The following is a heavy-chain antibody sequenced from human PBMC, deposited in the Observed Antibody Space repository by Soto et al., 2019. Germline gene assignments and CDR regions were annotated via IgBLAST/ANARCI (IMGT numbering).Heavy chain of an antibody. Sequence: QVQLVQSGAEVKKPGSSVKVSCKASRGTFSSYTISWVRQAPGQGLEWMGRIIPILGIANYAQKFQGRVTITADKSTSTAYMELRCLRSEDTAVYYCARDEGGYGFYYYYMDVWGKGTTVTVSS. CDR1: RGTFSSYT. V-gene: IGHV1-69*08. D-gene: IGHD5-12*01. CDR3: ARDEGGYGFYYYYMDV. J-gene: IGHJ6*03. CDR2: IIPILGIA.